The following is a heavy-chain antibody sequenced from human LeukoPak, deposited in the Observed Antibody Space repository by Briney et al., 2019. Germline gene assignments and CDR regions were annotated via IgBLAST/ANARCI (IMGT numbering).Heavy chain of an antibody. Sequence: GESLKISCKGSGYSFASYWIGWVRLMPGKGLEWMGIIYPGDSDTRYSPSFQGQVTISADKSISTAYLQWSSLKASDTAMYYCARHMGGDYYGSGSYPDYWGQGTLVTVSS. D-gene: IGHD3-10*01. CDR2: IYPGDSDT. V-gene: IGHV5-51*01. CDR3: ARHMGGDYYGSGSYPDY. J-gene: IGHJ4*02. CDR1: GYSFASYW.